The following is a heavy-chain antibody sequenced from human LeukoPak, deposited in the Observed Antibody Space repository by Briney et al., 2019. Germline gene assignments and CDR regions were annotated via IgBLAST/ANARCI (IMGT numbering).Heavy chain of an antibody. Sequence: SVKVSCKASGGTFSSYAISWVRQAPGQGLEWMGGITPIFGTANYAQKFQGRVTITTDESTSTAYMEQSSLRSEDTAVYYCARAHGAGSYYSPVYWGQGTLVTVSS. CDR3: ARAHGAGSYYSPVY. D-gene: IGHD3-10*01. CDR1: GGTFSSYA. V-gene: IGHV1-69*05. J-gene: IGHJ4*02. CDR2: ITPIFGTA.